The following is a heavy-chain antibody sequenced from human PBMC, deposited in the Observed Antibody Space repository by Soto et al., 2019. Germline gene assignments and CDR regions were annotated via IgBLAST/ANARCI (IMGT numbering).Heavy chain of an antibody. CDR3: ARLVEERDYDILTGYPYYYYMDV. CDR1: GGSISSYY. D-gene: IGHD3-9*01. J-gene: IGHJ6*03. V-gene: IGHV4-59*08. Sequence: PSETLSLTCTVSGGSISSYYWSWIRQPPGKGLEWIGYIYYSGSTNYNPSLKSRVTLSVDTSKNQFSLKLSSVTAADTAVYYCARLVEERDYDILTGYPYYYYMDVWGKGTTVTVSS. CDR2: IYYSGST.